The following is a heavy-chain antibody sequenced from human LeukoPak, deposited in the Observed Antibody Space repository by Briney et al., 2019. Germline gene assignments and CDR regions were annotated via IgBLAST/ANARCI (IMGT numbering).Heavy chain of an antibody. CDR2: ISSSSSYI. J-gene: IGHJ4*02. CDR1: GFTFSSYS. D-gene: IGHD1-26*01. V-gene: IGHV3-21*01. Sequence: PGGSLRLSCAASGFTFSSYSMNWGRQAPGKGLEWVSSISSSSSYIYYADSVKGRFTISRDNAKNSLYLQMNSLRAEDTAVYYCARDSLAEEELLSLSDYWGQGTLVTVSS. CDR3: ARDSLAEEELLSLSDY.